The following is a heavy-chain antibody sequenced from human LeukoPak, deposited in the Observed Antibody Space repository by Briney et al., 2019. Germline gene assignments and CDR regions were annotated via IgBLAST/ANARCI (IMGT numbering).Heavy chain of an antibody. Sequence: GRSLRLSCAASGFTFSSYGMHWVRQAPGKGLEWVAVISYDGSNEYYADSVKGRFTISRDNSKNTLYLQMNSLRAEDTAVYYCAKDRFEWELSWFDPWGQGTLVTVSS. CDR3: AKDRFEWELSWFDP. CDR1: GFTFSSYG. D-gene: IGHD1-26*01. CDR2: ISYDGSNE. J-gene: IGHJ5*02. V-gene: IGHV3-30*18.